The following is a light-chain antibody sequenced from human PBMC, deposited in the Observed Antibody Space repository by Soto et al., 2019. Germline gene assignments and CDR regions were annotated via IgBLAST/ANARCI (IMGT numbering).Light chain of an antibody. J-gene: IGKJ2*01. CDR2: GAS. Sequence: DIQMTQSPYSLSASVGARVTITCRASQSISSNLNWYQQKPGKAPKLLIYGASSLQSGVPSRFSGSGSVTDFTLIISSLQPEDFATYYCQQSYSTPRTFGQGTKLEIK. CDR1: QSISSN. V-gene: IGKV1-39*01. CDR3: QQSYSTPRT.